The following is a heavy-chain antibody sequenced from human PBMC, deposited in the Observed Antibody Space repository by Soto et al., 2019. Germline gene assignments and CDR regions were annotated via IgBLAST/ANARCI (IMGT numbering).Heavy chain of an antibody. V-gene: IGHV1-3*01. D-gene: IGHD2-2*01. Sequence: ASVKVSCKASGYTFTSYGMHWVRQAPGQRLEWMGWINAGNGNTKYSQKFQGRVTITRDTSASTAYMELSSLRSEDTAVYYCARDTKGGYCSSTSCSSHNWFDPWGQGTLVTVSS. CDR2: INAGNGNT. J-gene: IGHJ5*02. CDR3: ARDTKGGYCSSTSCSSHNWFDP. CDR1: GYTFTSYG.